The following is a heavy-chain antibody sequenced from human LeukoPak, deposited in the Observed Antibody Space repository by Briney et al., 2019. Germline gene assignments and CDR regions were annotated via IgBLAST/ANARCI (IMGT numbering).Heavy chain of an antibody. D-gene: IGHD1-26*01. V-gene: IGHV3-48*01. J-gene: IGHJ5*02. CDR3: AREKVSYGTSWFDP. CDR2: ISSSSSTI. CDR1: GFTFCSYS. Sequence: GGSLRLSCAASGFTFCSYSMNWVRQAPGKGLEWVSYISSSSSTIYYADSVKGRFTISRDNAKNSLYLQMNSLRAEDTAVYYCAREKVSYGTSWFDPWGQGTLVTVSS.